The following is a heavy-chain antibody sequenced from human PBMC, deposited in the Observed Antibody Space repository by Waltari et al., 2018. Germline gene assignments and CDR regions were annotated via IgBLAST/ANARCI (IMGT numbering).Heavy chain of an antibody. CDR2: VNPNSGGT. V-gene: IGHV1-2*02. J-gene: IGHJ4*02. D-gene: IGHD6-6*01. CDR3: ARERSSSSGAVVDY. Sequence: QVQLVQSGAAVKKPGASVKVSCKASGYTFTGYYMPWVRQAPGQGLEWRGWVNPNSGGTNYAQKFQGRVTMTRDTSISTAYMELSRLRSDDTAVYYCARERSSSSGAVVDYWGQGTLVTVSS. CDR1: GYTFTGYY.